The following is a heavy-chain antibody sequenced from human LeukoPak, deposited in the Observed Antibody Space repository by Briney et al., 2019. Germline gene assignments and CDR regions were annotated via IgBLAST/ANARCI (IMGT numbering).Heavy chain of an antibody. CDR3: ARPGDYYYGMDV. D-gene: IGHD7-27*01. CDR1: GYTFTSYD. CDR2: MNPNSGNT. Sequence: ASVKVSCKASGYTFTSYDINWVRQAPGQGLEWMGWMNPNSGNTGYAQKFQGRVTMTRNTSISTAYMELSSLRSEDTAVYYCARPGDYYYGMDVWGQGTTVTVSS. V-gene: IGHV1-8*01. J-gene: IGHJ6*02.